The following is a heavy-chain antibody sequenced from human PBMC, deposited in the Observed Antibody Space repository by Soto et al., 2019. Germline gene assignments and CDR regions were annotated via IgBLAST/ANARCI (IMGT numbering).Heavy chain of an antibody. CDR2: ISSSGSTI. CDR1: GFTFSSYE. Sequence: GGSLRLSCAASGFTFSSYEMNWVRQAPGKGLEWVSYISSSGSTIYYADSVKGRFTISRDNAKNSLYLQMNSLRAEDTAVYYCARVPPNYHDSSGYIDYWGQGTLVTVSS. CDR3: ARVPPNYHDSSGYIDY. D-gene: IGHD3-22*01. V-gene: IGHV3-48*03. J-gene: IGHJ4*02.